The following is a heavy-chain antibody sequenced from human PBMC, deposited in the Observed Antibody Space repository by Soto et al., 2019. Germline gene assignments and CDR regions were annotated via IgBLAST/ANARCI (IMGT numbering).Heavy chain of an antibody. D-gene: IGHD3-3*01. Sequence: GASVKVSCKASGGTFSSYAISWVRQAPGQGLEWMGGIIPIFGTANYAQKFQGRVTITADESTSTAYMELSSLRSEDTAVYYCARHFGVVKDIPYYYYYGMDVWGQGTTVTAP. CDR3: ARHFGVVKDIPYYYYYGMDV. J-gene: IGHJ6*02. CDR2: IIPIFGTA. V-gene: IGHV1-69*13. CDR1: GGTFSSYA.